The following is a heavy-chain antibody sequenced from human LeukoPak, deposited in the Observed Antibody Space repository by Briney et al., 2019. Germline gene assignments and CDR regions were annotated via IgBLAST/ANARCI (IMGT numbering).Heavy chain of an antibody. CDR3: TSDARDYDSSGYFY. CDR2: IRSKAYGGTT. Sequence: GGSLRLSCSPSGFTFGDYGVSWFRQAPGKGLEWVGFIRSKAYGGTTEYAASVKGRFTISRDDSKSIAYLQMNSLKTEDTAVYYCTSDARDYDSSGYFYWDQGTLVTVSS. CDR1: GFTFGDYG. V-gene: IGHV3-49*03. J-gene: IGHJ4*02. D-gene: IGHD3-22*01.